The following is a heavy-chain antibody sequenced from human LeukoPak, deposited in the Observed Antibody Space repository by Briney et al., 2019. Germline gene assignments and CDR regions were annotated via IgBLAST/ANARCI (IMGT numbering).Heavy chain of an antibody. CDR3: ARDPGGESSTSSSGWWYMDV. Sequence: ASVKVSCKASGYTFTGYYMHWVRQAPGQGLEWMGWINPNSGGTNYAQKFQGRVTMTRDTSISTAYMELSRLRSDDTAVYYCARDPGGESSTSSSGWWYMDVWGKGTTVTVSS. J-gene: IGHJ6*03. V-gene: IGHV1-2*02. CDR2: INPNSGGT. CDR1: GYTFTGYY. D-gene: IGHD2-2*01.